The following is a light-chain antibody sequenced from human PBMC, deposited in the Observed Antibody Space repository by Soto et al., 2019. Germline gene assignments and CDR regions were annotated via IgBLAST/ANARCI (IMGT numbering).Light chain of an antibody. CDR3: QQYGSSRWT. Sequence: EIVLTQSPSILSLSPGERATLSCRASQSVGRSYLAWYQQKPGQAPRLLISGISKRATGIPDRFSGGGSGTDFTLTISRLEPEDFAVYYCQQYGSSRWTFGQGTKVDI. V-gene: IGKV3-20*01. CDR2: GIS. CDR1: QSVGRSY. J-gene: IGKJ1*01.